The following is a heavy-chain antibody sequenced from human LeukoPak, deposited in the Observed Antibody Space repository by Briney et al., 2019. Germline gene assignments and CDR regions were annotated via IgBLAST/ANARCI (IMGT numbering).Heavy chain of an antibody. Sequence: GSSVKVSCKASGGTFSSYAISWVRQAPGQGLEWMGGIIPIFGTANYAQKFQGRVTITTDESTSTAYMELSSLRSGDTAVYYCARGDSGSYYSFLDYWGQGTLVTVSS. D-gene: IGHD1-26*01. CDR3: ARGDSGSYYSFLDY. J-gene: IGHJ4*02. CDR1: GGTFSSYA. V-gene: IGHV1-69*05. CDR2: IIPIFGTA.